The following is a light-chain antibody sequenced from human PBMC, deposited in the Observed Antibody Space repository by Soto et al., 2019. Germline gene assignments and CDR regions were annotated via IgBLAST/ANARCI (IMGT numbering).Light chain of an antibody. Sequence: EIVMTQSPATLSVSPGERATLSCRASQSVSSRLAWYQQKPGQAPRLLIYGASARATGIPARFSGSGSGTEFTLTINSLQSEGVAVYYCQQYNNWPLTFGGGTKVDLK. V-gene: IGKV3-15*01. J-gene: IGKJ4*01. CDR1: QSVSSR. CDR3: QQYNNWPLT. CDR2: GAS.